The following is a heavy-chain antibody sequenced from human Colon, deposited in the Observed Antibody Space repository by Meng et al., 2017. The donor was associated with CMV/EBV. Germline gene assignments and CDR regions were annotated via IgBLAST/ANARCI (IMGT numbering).Heavy chain of an antibody. CDR1: GFSLMAYT. CDR3: AKSNGWYGKYAFDS. CDR2: IYSSGFSA. J-gene: IGHJ4*02. D-gene: IGHD6-19*01. V-gene: IGHV3-23*03. Sequence: SWTASGFSLMAYTMIWVRQAPGRGLEWVSIIYSSGFSARYVDSVKGRFTISRNNSASTLFLQMDNLRAEDTAVYYCAKSNGWYGKYAFDSWGQGTLVTVSS.